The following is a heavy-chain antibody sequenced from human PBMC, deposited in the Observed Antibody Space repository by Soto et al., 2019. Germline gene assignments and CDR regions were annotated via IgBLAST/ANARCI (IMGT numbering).Heavy chain of an antibody. D-gene: IGHD4-17*01. CDR2: IYYSGTT. CDR1: GDSITSNSYF. V-gene: IGHV4-39*01. Sequence: PSETLSLTCTVSGDSITSNSYFWAWIRQPPGKGLEWIGSIYYSGTTYYNPSLKSRVTISVDRSKNQFSLNLSSVTAADTAVYYCARQYGDYNFDYWGQGTLVTVSS. CDR3: ARQYGDYNFDY. J-gene: IGHJ4*02.